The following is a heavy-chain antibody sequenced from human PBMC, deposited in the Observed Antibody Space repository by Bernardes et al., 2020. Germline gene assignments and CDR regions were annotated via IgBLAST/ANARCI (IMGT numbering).Heavy chain of an antibody. CDR2: IIPIFGTA. D-gene: IGHD3-16*01. Sequence: SVKVSCKASGGTFSSFAMSWVRQGPGQGLEWMGGIIPIFGTASYAQKFQGRVTISADKFTNTVYMEMHSLTSEDTAMYYCARFGWVEKELDGLWASDSWGQGTLVTVSS. V-gene: IGHV1-69*06. J-gene: IGHJ4*02. CDR1: GGTFSSFA. CDR3: ARFGWVEKELDGLWASDS.